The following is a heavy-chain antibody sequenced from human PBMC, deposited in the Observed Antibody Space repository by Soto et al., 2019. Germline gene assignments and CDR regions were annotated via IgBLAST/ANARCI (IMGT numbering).Heavy chain of an antibody. Sequence: PSETLSLTCTVSGGSTSSYYWSWIRQPPGKGLEWIGYIYYSGSTNYNPSLKSRVTISVDTSKNQFSLKLSSVTAADTAVYYCASSTTVVTRHAFDIWGQGTMVTVSS. J-gene: IGHJ3*02. D-gene: IGHD4-17*01. CDR1: GGSTSSYY. CDR2: IYYSGST. V-gene: IGHV4-59*01. CDR3: ASSTTVVTRHAFDI.